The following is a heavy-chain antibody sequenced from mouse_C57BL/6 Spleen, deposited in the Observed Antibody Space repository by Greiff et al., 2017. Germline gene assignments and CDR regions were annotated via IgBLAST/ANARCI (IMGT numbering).Heavy chain of an antibody. CDR2: ISSGSSTI. Sequence: DVMLVESGGGLVKPGGSLKLSCAASGFTFSDYGMHWVRQAPEKGLEWVAYISSGSSTIYYADTVKGRFTISRDNAKNTLFLQMTSLRSEDTAMYYCERNYYGSSRYYFDYWGQGTTVTVSS. CDR3: ERNYYGSSRYYFDY. J-gene: IGHJ2*01. CDR1: GFTFSDYG. V-gene: IGHV5-17*01. D-gene: IGHD1-1*01.